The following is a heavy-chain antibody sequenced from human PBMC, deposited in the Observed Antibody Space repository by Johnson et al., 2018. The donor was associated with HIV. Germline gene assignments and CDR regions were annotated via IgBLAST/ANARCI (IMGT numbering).Heavy chain of an antibody. D-gene: IGHD3-3*01. Sequence: VQLVESGGGLVQPGGSLRLSCAASGFTFSSNYMSWVRQAPGKGLEWVSVIYSGGSTYYADSVKGRFTISRDNSKNTLYLQINSLRAEDTAVYYCARLVTIFGVVKGAFDIWGQGTMVTVSS. CDR2: IYSGGST. J-gene: IGHJ3*02. CDR3: ARLVTIFGVVKGAFDI. CDR1: GFTFSSNY. V-gene: IGHV3-66*01.